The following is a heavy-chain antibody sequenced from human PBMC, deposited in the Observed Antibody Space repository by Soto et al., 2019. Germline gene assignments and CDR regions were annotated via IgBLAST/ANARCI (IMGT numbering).Heavy chain of an antibody. Sequence: HPGGSLRLSCAASGFTFSSFAMSWVRQAPGKGLEWVSTISGSGANTNNAGSVRGRFTISRDNSKNTLYLQLDSLRVEDTAIYYCAKGSTTSSMWYFDPWGQGTLVTVSS. CDR1: GFTFSSFA. J-gene: IGHJ5*02. D-gene: IGHD1-26*01. V-gene: IGHV3-23*01. CDR3: AKGSTTSSMWYFDP. CDR2: ISGSGANT.